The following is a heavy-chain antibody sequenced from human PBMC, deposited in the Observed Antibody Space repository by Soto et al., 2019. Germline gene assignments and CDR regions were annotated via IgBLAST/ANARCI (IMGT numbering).Heavy chain of an antibody. D-gene: IGHD3-3*01. CDR3: AKGAVTSIFAYFDY. CDR2: SWNSGNI. Sequence: EVHLVESGGGLVQPGRSLRLSCAASGFNFDDYAMHWVRQVPGKGLEWVSSSWNSGNIVYADSVKGRFTISRDSANNSLYLQMNSLKTEDTALYYCAKGAVTSIFAYFDYWGQGTLVTVSS. V-gene: IGHV3-9*01. J-gene: IGHJ4*02. CDR1: GFNFDDYA.